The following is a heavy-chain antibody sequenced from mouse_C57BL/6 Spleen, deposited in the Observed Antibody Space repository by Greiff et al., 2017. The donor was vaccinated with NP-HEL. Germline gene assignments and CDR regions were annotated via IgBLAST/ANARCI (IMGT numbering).Heavy chain of an antibody. V-gene: IGHV1-5*01. CDR3: TREGVITTEGYFDV. CDR2: IYPGNSDT. D-gene: IGHD1-1*01. Sequence: EVQLQQSGTVLARPGASVKMSCKTSGYTFTSYWMHWVKQRPGQGLEWIGAIYPGNSDTSYNQKFEGKAKLTAVTSASTAYMELSSLTNEDSAVYYCTREGVITTEGYFDVWGTGTTVTVSS. CDR1: GYTFTSYW. J-gene: IGHJ1*03.